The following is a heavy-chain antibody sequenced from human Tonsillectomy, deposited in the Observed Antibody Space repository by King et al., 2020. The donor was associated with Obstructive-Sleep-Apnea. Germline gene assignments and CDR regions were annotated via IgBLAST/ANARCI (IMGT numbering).Heavy chain of an antibody. CDR2: IYYSGST. J-gene: IGHJ6*02. V-gene: IGHV4-39*07. CDR3: ATIAARPYGLDV. Sequence: LQLQESGPGLGKPSETLSLTCTVSGGSLSSRSYYLGWIPQPPGKGLGWIGGIYYSGSTYYNPSLKSRVTISIYTPKNQFSLWLSAVTAADTAVYYCATIAARPYGLDVWGQGTTVTVSS. D-gene: IGHD6-6*01. CDR1: GGSLSSRSYY.